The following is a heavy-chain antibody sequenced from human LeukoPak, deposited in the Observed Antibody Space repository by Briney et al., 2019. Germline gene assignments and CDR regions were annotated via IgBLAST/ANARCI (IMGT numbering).Heavy chain of an antibody. CDR2: ISYDGSNK. V-gene: IGHV3-30-3*01. CDR1: GFTFSSYA. J-gene: IGHJ4*02. CDR3: AKGVVRTGSSTRVDY. D-gene: IGHD3-10*01. Sequence: GGSLRLSCAASGFTFSSYAMRWVRQAPGKGLEWVALISYDGSNKYYADSVKGRFTISRDNSKSTLYLQMNSLRPEDTAVYYCAKGVVRTGSSTRVDYWGQGTLVTVFS.